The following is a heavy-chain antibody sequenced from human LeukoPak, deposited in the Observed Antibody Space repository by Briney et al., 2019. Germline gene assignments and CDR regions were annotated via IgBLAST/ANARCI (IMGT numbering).Heavy chain of an antibody. D-gene: IGHD2-15*01. J-gene: IGHJ3*01. CDR1: GHIFTVDS. CDR3: ATAQHCSGGTCHAWTDAFHV. Sequence: ASVKVSCTASGHIFTVDSIHWVRQAPGRGLEWMGWIHLNGGGTYRAQKFQDRVTLTKGTSISTAYMELNALTSDDTAVYYCATAQHCSGGTCHAWTDAFHVWGQGARVTVSS. CDR2: IHLNGGGT. V-gene: IGHV1-2*02.